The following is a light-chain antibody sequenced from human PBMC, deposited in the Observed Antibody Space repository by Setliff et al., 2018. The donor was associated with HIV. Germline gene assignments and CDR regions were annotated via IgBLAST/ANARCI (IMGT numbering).Light chain of an antibody. Sequence: QSVLTQPASVSGSPGQSITISCTGTSSDVGLYNFVSWYQQHPGKVPKLIIYDVTNRPSGISHRFSGAKSGNTASLTISGLQADDEADYYCSSFRNSRKFVLGTGTKVTVL. CDR3: SSFRNSRKFV. CDR2: DVT. CDR1: SSDVGLYNF. J-gene: IGLJ1*01. V-gene: IGLV2-14*01.